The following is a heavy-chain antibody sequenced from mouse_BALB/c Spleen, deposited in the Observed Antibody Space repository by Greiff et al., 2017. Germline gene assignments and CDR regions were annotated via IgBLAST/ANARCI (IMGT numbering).Heavy chain of an antibody. V-gene: IGHV1-9*01. CDR3: ATTARRYYFDY. CDR1: GYTFSSYW. D-gene: IGHD1-2*01. Sequence: VQLQQSGAELMKPGASVKISCKATGYTFSSYWIEWVKQRPGHGLEWIGEILPGSGSTNYTEKFKGKATFTADTSSNPAYMQLSSLTSEDTAVYYCATTARRYYFDYWGQGTTLTVSS. CDR2: ILPGSGST. J-gene: IGHJ2*01.